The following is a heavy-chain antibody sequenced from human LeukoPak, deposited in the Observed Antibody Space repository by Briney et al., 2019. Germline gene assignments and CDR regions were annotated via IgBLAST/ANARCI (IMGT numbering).Heavy chain of an antibody. CDR2: ISRSSDYT. CDR3: AKGAYDYIEIAYFDY. J-gene: IGHJ4*02. D-gene: IGHD5-12*01. V-gene: IGHV3-21*04. CDR1: GFTFSSYS. Sequence: RGSLRLSCAASGFTFSSYSMNWIRQAPGKGLEWVSSISRSSDYTYYADSVKGRFTISRDKSKNTLYLQMNSLRAEDTAVYYCAKGAYDYIEIAYFDYWGQGSLVTVSS.